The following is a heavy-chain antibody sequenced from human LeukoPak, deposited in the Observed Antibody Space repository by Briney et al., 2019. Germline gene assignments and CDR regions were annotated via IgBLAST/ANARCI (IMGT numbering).Heavy chain of an antibody. CDR3: ARGGVGITMVRGVKYYYYGMDV. D-gene: IGHD3-10*01. CDR1: VYTFTRYY. V-gene: IGHV1-8*01. J-gene: IGHJ6*02. Sequence: ASVTVSCKASVYTFTRYYINWVRQAPGHGREWTGWMNPNRCNTGYAQKFHGRVTMTKNTSISTAYMELSSLRSEDTAVYYCARGGVGITMVRGVKYYYYGMDVWGQGTTVTVSS. CDR2: MNPNRCNT.